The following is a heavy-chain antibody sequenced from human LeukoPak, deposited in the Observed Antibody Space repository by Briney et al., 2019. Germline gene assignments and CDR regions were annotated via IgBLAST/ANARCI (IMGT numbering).Heavy chain of an antibody. J-gene: IGHJ6*03. D-gene: IGHD2-2*01. Sequence: PSETLSLTCTVSGGSISSYYWSWIRQPPGKGLEWIGYIYYSGSTNYNPSLKSRVTISVDTSKNQFSLKLSSVTAADTAVYYCARHHCSSTSCYANYYYMDVWGKGTTVTVSS. CDR3: ARHHCSSTSCYANYYYMDV. CDR1: GGSISSYY. CDR2: IYYSGST. V-gene: IGHV4-59*08.